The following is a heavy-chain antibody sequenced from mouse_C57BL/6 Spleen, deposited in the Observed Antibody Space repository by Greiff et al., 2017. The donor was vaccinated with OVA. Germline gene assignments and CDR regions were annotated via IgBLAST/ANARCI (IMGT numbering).Heavy chain of an antibody. J-gene: IGHJ2*01. D-gene: IGHD2-5*01. Sequence: EVQLQQSGPELVKPGASVKISCKASGYTFTDYYMNWVKQSHGKSLEWIGDINPNNGGTSYNQKFKGKATLTVDKSSSTAYMEVRSLTSDDSTVYYCARWGGRGSNYPFDYWGQGTTLTVSS. V-gene: IGHV1-26*01. CDR1: GYTFTDYY. CDR2: INPNNGGT. CDR3: ARWGGRGSNYPFDY.